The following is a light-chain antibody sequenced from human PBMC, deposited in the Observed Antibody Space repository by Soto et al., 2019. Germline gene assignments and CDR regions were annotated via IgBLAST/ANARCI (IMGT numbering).Light chain of an antibody. CDR1: QSVLFSANNINY. Sequence: DFVMTQSPDSLAVSLGERATIKCKSSQSVLFSANNINYLAWYQQKPGQPPKLLIYWASTRASGVPDRFSGSGSGTDFALTISSLQAEDVAIYYCQQFYGTPYTFGQGNKLEIK. J-gene: IGKJ2*01. CDR2: WAS. V-gene: IGKV4-1*01. CDR3: QQFYGTPYT.